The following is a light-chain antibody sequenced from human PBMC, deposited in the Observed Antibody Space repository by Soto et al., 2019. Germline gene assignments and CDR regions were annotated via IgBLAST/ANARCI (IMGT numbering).Light chain of an antibody. CDR3: LQVDVYPWT. Sequence: DIQMTQSPSSLSASVGNRVTITCQASQDIATYLNWYQQKPGKAPKLLIYSASTLQSGVPSRFSGSGSGTDFTLTISSLQPEDFATYYCLQVDVYPWTFGQGTKVDIK. J-gene: IGKJ1*01. V-gene: IGKV1-9*01. CDR2: SAS. CDR1: QDIATY.